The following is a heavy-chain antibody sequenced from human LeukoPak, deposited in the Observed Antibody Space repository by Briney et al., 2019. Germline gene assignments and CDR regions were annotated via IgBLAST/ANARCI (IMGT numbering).Heavy chain of an antibody. CDR1: GFTFSAYG. V-gene: IGHV3-30*02. D-gene: IGHD2-21*01. CDR3: AKDTPIPYFDY. J-gene: IGHJ4*02. CDR2: IRNDGSIK. Sequence: GGSLRLSCAAYGFTFSAYGMHWVRQAPGKGLEWVAFIRNDGSIKYYADSVKGRFTVSRDNSKNTLYVQMNSLSAEDTAVYYCAKDTPIPYFDYWGQGTLVSVSS.